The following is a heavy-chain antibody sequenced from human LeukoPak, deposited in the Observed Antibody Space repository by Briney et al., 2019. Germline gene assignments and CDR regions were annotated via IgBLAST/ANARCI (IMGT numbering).Heavy chain of an antibody. CDR2: ISSSSSYI. J-gene: IGHJ4*02. D-gene: IGHD2-15*01. CDR1: GFTFSSYS. Sequence: GGSLRLSCAASGFTFSSYSMNWVRQAPGKGLEWVSSISSSSSYIYYAASVKGRFTISRDNAKNSLYLHMNSLRAEDTAVYYCARTSALWYALDYWGQGTLVTVSS. CDR3: ARTSALWYALDY. V-gene: IGHV3-21*01.